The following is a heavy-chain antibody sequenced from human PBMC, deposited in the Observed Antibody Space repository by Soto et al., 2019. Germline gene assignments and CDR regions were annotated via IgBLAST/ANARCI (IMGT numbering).Heavy chain of an antibody. CDR1: GFTFSSHW. D-gene: IGHD1-1*01. V-gene: IGHV3-7*05. J-gene: IGHJ5*02. Sequence: GGSLRLSCAASGFTFSSHWMSWARQAPGKGLEWVANIKQDGSEEYYVVSVKGRFTISRDNAKNSLYLQMNSLRAEDTAVYYCARNDRDDSKESQYNWFVPWGQGTLVTVSS. CDR2: IKQDGSEE. CDR3: ARNDRDDSKESQYNWFVP.